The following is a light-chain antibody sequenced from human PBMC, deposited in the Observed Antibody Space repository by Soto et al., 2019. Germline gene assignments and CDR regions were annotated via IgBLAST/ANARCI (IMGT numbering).Light chain of an antibody. V-gene: IGKV1-27*01. CDR2: AAS. J-gene: IGKJ3*01. Sequence: DIQMTQSPSSISASVGGRVTITCRASQGISNSLAWYQQKPGKVPKLQIFAASTLQSGVPSRFSGSGSGTDFTLTISSLQPEDVSTYYCLKYHSAPYTFGPGTTVDL. CDR3: LKYHSAPYT. CDR1: QGISNS.